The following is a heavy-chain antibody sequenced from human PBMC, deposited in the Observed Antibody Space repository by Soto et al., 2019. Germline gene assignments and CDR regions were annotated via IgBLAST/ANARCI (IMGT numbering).Heavy chain of an antibody. CDR2: ISAYTGNT. V-gene: IGHV1-18*01. J-gene: IGHJ4*02. CDR3: ARDSPPPRE. Sequence: QVQLVQSGAEVKKPGASVKVSCMASGYTFTCYAISWVRQAPGQGLEWMGWISAYTGNTNYAQKRQGRVTITTDTSTSTAYMELRRLRSDDTAVYYCARDSPPPREWGQGTLVTVSS. CDR1: GYTFTCYA.